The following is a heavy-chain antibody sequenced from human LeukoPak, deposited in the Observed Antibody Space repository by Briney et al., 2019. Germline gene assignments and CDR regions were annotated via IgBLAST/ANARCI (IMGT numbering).Heavy chain of an antibody. CDR2: THYSGST. CDR1: GGSISDYY. Sequence: SETLSLTRTVSGGSISDYYWSWIRRPPGKGLEWIGYTHYSGSTNYNPSLKSRVTISLDTSKNQFSLKLSSVTAADTAVYYCASESVALAGIDYWGQGTLVTVSS. J-gene: IGHJ4*02. D-gene: IGHD6-19*01. V-gene: IGHV4-59*08. CDR3: ASESVALAGIDY.